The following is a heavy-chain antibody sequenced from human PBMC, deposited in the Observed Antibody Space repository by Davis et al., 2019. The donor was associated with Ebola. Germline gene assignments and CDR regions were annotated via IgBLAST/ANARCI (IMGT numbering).Heavy chain of an antibody. V-gene: IGHV3-23*01. J-gene: IGHJ2*01. CDR2: LGTSADT. CDR3: AKDKTMATHYWYFDL. D-gene: IGHD4/OR15-4a*01. CDR1: GFVFRNYV. Sequence: GESLKISCVASGFVFRNYVMSWVRQAPGKGLEWVSTLGTSADTYYADSVKGRFTISRDNSKNTLYLQMNSLRAEDTALYYCAKDKTMATHYWYFDLWGRGTLVTVSS.